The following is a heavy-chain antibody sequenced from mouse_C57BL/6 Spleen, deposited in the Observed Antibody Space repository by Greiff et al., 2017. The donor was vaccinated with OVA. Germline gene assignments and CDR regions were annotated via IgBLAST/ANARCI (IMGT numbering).Heavy chain of an antibody. J-gene: IGHJ4*01. V-gene: IGHV1-15*01. Sequence: QVHVKQSGAELVRPGASVTLSCKASGYTFTDYEMHWVKQTPVHGLEWIGAIDPETGGTAYNQKFKGKAILTADKSSSTAYMGLRSLTSEDSAVYDCTRGQGNWWAMDDWGQGTLVTVS. CDR3: TRGQGNWWAMDD. D-gene: IGHD2-1*01. CDR1: GYTFTDYE. CDR2: IDPETGGT.